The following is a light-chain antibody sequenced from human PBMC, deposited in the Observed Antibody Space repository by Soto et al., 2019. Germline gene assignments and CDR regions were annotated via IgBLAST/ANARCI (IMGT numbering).Light chain of an antibody. CDR1: QTVERW. Sequence: DIQMTQSPSTLSASVGDRVIITCRASQTVERWMAWYQQKPGKAPKLLISVVSTLERGVPSRFSGSGSATEFTLTISGLQPDDFATYYCQQYKDYVYTFGQGTKVESK. V-gene: IGKV1-5*01. J-gene: IGKJ2*01. CDR2: VVS. CDR3: QQYKDYVYT.